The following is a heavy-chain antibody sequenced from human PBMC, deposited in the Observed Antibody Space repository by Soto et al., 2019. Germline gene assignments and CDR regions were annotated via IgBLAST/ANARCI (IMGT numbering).Heavy chain of an antibody. J-gene: IGHJ4*02. CDR3: ARDPWFGELPSNFDY. CDR1: GYTFTSYA. V-gene: IGHV1-3*01. CDR2: INAGNGNT. Sequence: ASVKVSCKASGYTFTSYAMHWVRQAPGQRLEWMGWINAGNGNTKYSQKFQGRVTITRVTSASTAYMELSSLRSEDTAVYYCARDPWFGELPSNFDYWGQGTLVTVSS. D-gene: IGHD3-10*01.